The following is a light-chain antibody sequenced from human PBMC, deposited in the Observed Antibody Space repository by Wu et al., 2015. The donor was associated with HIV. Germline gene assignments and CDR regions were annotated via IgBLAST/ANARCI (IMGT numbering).Light chain of an antibody. CDR1: ESLPRF. Sequence: GERRPPSSSQGQSESLPRFLSLVPTETWPGSQAPHHDASNRALDIPARFSGSGSGTDFTLTISSLEPEDFAVYYCQHRSNWPPGSFGQGTKVEIK. V-gene: IGKV3-11*01. CDR3: QHRSNWPPGS. J-gene: IGKJ2*04. CDR2: DAS.